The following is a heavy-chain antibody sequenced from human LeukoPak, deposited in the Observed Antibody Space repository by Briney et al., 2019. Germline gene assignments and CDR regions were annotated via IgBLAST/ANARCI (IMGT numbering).Heavy chain of an antibody. CDR1: GGSISSYY. CDR2: IYYSGST. J-gene: IGHJ4*02. D-gene: IGHD2-8*02. CDR3: ARKGLTGGLDY. Sequence: SETLSLTCTVSGGSISSYYWSWIRQPPGKGLEWIGYIYYSGSTNYSPSLKSRVTISVDTSKNQFSLKLSSVTAAETAVYYCARKGLTGGLDYWGQGTLVTVSS. V-gene: IGHV4-59*01.